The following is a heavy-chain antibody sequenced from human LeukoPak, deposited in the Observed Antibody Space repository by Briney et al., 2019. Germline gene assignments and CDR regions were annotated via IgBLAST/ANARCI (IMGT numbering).Heavy chain of an antibody. V-gene: IGHV3-53*01. D-gene: IGHD1-26*01. J-gene: IGHJ4*02. CDR1: GFTFDDYA. Sequence: PGGSLRLSCAASGFTFDDYAMHWVRQAPGKGLEWVSVIYSGGSTYYADSVKGRFTISRDNSKNTLYLQMNSLRAEDTAVYYCARGKYSGSDPFDYWGQGTLATVSS. CDR2: IYSGGST. CDR3: ARGKYSGSDPFDY.